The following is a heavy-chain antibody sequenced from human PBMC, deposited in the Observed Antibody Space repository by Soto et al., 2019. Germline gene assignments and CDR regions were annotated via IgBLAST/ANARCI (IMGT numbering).Heavy chain of an antibody. V-gene: IGHV1-69*13. D-gene: IGHD5-18*01. J-gene: IGHJ4*02. CDR3: ARSNRIQLDGYYFDY. CDR2: IIPTFGTA. Sequence: SSVKVSCKASGCTFSIYAISWLLQAPGQGLEWMGGIIPTFGTANYAQKFQGRVTITADESTSTAYMELSSLRSEDTAVYYCARSNRIQLDGYYFDYWGQGTLVTVSS. CDR1: GCTFSIYA.